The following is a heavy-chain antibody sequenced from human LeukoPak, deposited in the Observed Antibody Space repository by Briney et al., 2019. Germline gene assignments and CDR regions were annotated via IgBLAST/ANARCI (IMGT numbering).Heavy chain of an antibody. CDR2: ISSSSSYI. V-gene: IGHV3-21*01. CDR1: GFSFGSYA. J-gene: IGHJ3*02. Sequence: PGGSLRLSCAASGFSFGSYAMNWVRQAPGKGLEWVSSISSSSSYIYYADSVKGRFTISRDNAKNSLYLQMNSLRAEDTAVYYCAREVTTAPGNAFDIWGQGTMVTVSS. D-gene: IGHD4-17*01. CDR3: AREVTTAPGNAFDI.